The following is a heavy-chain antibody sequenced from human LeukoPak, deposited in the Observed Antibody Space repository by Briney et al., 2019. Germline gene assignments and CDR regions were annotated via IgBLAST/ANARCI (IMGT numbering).Heavy chain of an antibody. CDR2: IYSGDSDT. V-gene: IGHV5-51*01. CDR3: ARQITMVRGVIIQNYFDY. CDR1: GYSFTSYL. D-gene: IGHD3-10*01. J-gene: IGHJ4*02. Sequence: GESLKIYCKGSGYSFTSYLIGLVRQMPGKGLEWVGIIYSGDSDTRYSPSFQGQVTISADKSISTAYLQWSSLKASDTAMYCCARQITMVRGVIIQNYFDYWGQGTLVTVSS.